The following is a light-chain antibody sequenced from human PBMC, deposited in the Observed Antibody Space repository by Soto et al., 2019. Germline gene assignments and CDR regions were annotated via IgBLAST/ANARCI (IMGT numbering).Light chain of an antibody. J-gene: IGLJ3*02. CDR2: DVS. Sequence: QSVLTQPASVSGSPGQSITISCTGSSNDVGAFNYVSWYRHSPGEAPKVLIHDVSIRPSGVSIRFSASKSANTASLTISGLQAEDEAVYYCSSYTTSNTWVFGGGTQLTVL. V-gene: IGLV2-14*03. CDR1: SNDVGAFNY. CDR3: SSYTTSNTWV.